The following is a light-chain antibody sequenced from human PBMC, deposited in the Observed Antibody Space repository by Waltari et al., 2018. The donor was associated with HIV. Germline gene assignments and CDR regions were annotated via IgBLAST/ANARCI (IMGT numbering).Light chain of an antibody. CDR1: QIIDNW. CDR2: KAS. J-gene: IGKJ2*01. CDR3: QQYNSHSYA. Sequence: DVQMTQSPSTLSAGVGDEVTNTCRASQIIDNWLAWYQQKPGKSPKLLIYKASYLESGVPVRFSGSGSGADFTLIIDGLQPDDFATYYCQQYNSHSYAFGQGTKVDVK. V-gene: IGKV1-5*03.